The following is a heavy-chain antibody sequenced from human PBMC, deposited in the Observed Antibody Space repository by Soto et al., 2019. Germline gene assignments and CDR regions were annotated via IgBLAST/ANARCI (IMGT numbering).Heavy chain of an antibody. CDR1: GGSISSYY. J-gene: IGHJ4*02. Sequence: SETLSLTCTVSGGSISSYYWSWIRQPPGKGLEWIGYIYYSGSTNYNPSLKSRVTISVNTSENQFSLKLSSVTAADTAVYYCARHIALSGSFPFDYWGQGTLVTV. CDR3: ARHIALSGSFPFDY. V-gene: IGHV4-59*08. D-gene: IGHD3-3*01. CDR2: IYYSGST.